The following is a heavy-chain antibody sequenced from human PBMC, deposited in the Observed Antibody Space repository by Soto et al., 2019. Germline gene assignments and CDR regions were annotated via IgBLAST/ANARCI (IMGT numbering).Heavy chain of an antibody. D-gene: IGHD3-16*02. CDR3: ARDKGGITFGGVIVIRDDDAFDI. V-gene: IGHV4-59*01. CDR2: IYYSGST. CDR1: GDSISSYY. Sequence: AETLSLTCTVSGDSISSYYWSWIRQPPGKGLEWIGYIYYSGSTNYNPSLKSRVTISVDTSKNQFSLKLSSVTAAGTGVYYCARDKGGITFGGVIVIRDDDAFDICGQGTMVTVSS. J-gene: IGHJ3*02.